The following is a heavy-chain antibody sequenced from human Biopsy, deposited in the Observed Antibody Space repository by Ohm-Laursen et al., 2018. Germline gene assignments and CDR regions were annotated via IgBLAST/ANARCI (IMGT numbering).Heavy chain of an antibody. V-gene: IGHV4-59*01. D-gene: IGHD1-26*01. Sequence: SQTLSLTCTVSGGSIGSFFWSWIRQPPGKGLEGIGYIYYSGSTNYNPSLRSRVTISVDRSKNQFSLELSSVSAADTAVYYFSRVGAGAPASDYFDYWGQGALVTVSS. CDR1: GGSIGSFF. J-gene: IGHJ4*02. CDR2: IYYSGST. CDR3: SRVGAGAPASDYFDY.